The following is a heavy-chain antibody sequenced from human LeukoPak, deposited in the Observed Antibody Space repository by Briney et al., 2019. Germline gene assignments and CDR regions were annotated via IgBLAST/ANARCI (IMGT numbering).Heavy chain of an antibody. D-gene: IGHD2-2*01. CDR1: GGSFSSYY. CDR3: ASAGAVVVPAAMTRDWFDP. Sequence: SETLSLTCAVYGGSFSSYYWRWIGQPPAKGLEWIGEINHSGSANYNPSLKSRVTISVDTSKNQFSLKLSSVTAADTAVYYCASAGAVVVPAAMTRDWFDPWGQGTLVTVSS. V-gene: IGHV4-34*01. J-gene: IGHJ5*02. CDR2: INHSGSA.